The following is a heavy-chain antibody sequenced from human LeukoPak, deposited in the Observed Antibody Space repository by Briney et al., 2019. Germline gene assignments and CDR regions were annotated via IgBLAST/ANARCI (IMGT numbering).Heavy chain of an antibody. CDR3: ASSRTAASSNWFDP. CDR2: ILYDGSNK. J-gene: IGHJ5*02. CDR1: GFTFSSYA. Sequence: PGGSLRLSCAASGFTFSSYAMHWVRQAPGKGLEWVAVILYDGSNKYYADSVKGRFTISRDNSKNTLYLQMNSLRTEDTAVYYCASSRTAASSNWFDPWGQGTLVTVSS. V-gene: IGHV3-30*14. D-gene: IGHD6-13*01.